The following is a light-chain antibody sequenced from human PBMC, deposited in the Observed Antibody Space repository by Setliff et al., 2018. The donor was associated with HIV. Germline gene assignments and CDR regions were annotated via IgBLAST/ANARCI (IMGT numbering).Light chain of an antibody. Sequence: QSVLTQPASVSGSPGQSITISCTGTSSDVGGYNYISWYQQHPGKAPKLMIYEVSHRPSGVSNRFSASKSGNTASLTISWLQAEDEADYYCSSYTSSNTLLFGGGTKVTV. CDR3: SSYTSSNTLL. J-gene: IGLJ2*01. CDR1: SSDVGGYNY. V-gene: IGLV2-14*01. CDR2: EVS.